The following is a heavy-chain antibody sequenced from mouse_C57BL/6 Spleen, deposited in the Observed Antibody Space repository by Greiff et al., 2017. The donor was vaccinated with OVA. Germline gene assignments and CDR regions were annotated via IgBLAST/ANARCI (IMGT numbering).Heavy chain of an antibody. V-gene: IGHV1-59*01. CDR2: IDPSDSYT. J-gene: IGHJ4*01. CDR1: GYTFTSYW. Sequence: VQLQQPGAELVRPGTSVKLSCKASGYTFTSYWMHWVKQRPGQGLEWIGVIDPSDSYTNYNQKFKGKATLTVDTSSSTAYMQLSSLTSEDSAVYYCARTRPAYYDRGSAMDYWGQGTSVTVSS. D-gene: IGHD2-10*01. CDR3: ARTRPAYYDRGSAMDY.